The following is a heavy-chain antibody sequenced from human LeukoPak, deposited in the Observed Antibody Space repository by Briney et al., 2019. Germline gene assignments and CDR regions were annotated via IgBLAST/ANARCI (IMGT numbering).Heavy chain of an antibody. Sequence: SETLSLTCTVSGGSISSYYWSWIRQPPGKGLEWIGYIYYSGSTNYNPSLKSRVTISVDTSKNQFSLKLSSVTAADTAVCYCARSLTGDYYFDYWGQGTLVTVSS. J-gene: IGHJ4*02. CDR2: IYYSGST. V-gene: IGHV4-59*08. CDR3: ARSLTGDYYFDY. D-gene: IGHD7-27*01. CDR1: GGSISSYY.